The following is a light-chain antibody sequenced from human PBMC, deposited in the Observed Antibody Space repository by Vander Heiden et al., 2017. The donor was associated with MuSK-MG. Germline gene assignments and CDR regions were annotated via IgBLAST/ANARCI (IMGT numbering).Light chain of an antibody. CDR2: ANT. V-gene: IGLV1-40*01. J-gene: IGLJ3*02. Sequence: QSLLTQPPSVSGAPRPTVTISCTGRTSTIGAGYDVHWYQQLPGAAPKLLIYANTNRPSGVPDRFSASKSGTSASLAITGLQAEDEADYYCQSFDSRLSGTGVFGGGTKLTAL. CDR1: TSTIGAGYD. CDR3: QSFDSRLSGTGV.